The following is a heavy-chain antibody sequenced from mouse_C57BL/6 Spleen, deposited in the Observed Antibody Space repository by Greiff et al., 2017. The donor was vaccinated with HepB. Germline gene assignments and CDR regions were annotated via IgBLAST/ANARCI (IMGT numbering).Heavy chain of an antibody. CDR1: GYAFSSSW. CDR2: IYPGDGDT. Sequence: VQLQQSGPELVKPGASVKISCKASGYAFSSSWMNWVKQRPGKGLEWIGRIYPGDGDTNYNGKFKGKATLTADKSSSTAYMQLSSLTSEDSAVYFCARSTMGTTGFAYWGQGTLVTVSA. D-gene: IGHD2-2*01. V-gene: IGHV1-82*01. CDR3: ARSTMGTTGFAY. J-gene: IGHJ3*01.